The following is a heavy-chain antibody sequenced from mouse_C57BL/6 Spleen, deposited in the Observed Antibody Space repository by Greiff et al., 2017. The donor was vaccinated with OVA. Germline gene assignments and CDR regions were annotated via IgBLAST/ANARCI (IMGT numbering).Heavy chain of an antibody. D-gene: IGHD1-1*01. CDR3: ARQRGGSSCFGD. J-gene: IGHJ2*01. Sequence: EVQGVESGGDLVKPGGSLKLSCAASGFTFSSYGMSWVRPTPDKRLEWVATISSGGSYTYYPARVKGRFTISRDTAKNTLYLQMSSRKSEDTAMEYCARQRGGSSCFGDWGQGTTLTVSS. CDR1: GFTFSSYG. V-gene: IGHV5-6*01. CDR2: ISSGGSYT.